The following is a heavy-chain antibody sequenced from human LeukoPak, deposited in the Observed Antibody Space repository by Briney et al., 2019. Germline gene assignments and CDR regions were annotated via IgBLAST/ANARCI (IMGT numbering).Heavy chain of an antibody. CDR2: IIPILGIA. CDR3: ARDQPDEYYYGMDV. J-gene: IGHJ6*02. V-gene: IGHV1-69*04. CDR1: GGTFSSYA. Sequence: ASVKVSCKASGGTFSSYAISWVRQAPGQGLEWMGRIIPILGIANYAQKFQGRVTITADKSTSTAYMELRSLRSDDTAVYYCARDQPDEYYYGMDVWGQGTTVTVSS. D-gene: IGHD1-14*01.